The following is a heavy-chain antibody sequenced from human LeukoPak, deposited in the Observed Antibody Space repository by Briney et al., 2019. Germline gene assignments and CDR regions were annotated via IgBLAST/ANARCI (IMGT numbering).Heavy chain of an antibody. CDR2: IDPSDSYT. J-gene: IGHJ3*02. D-gene: IGHD6-19*01. Sequence: GESLKISCQGSGYSFTSYWISWVRQMPGKGLEWMGRIDPSDSYTNYSPSFQGHVTISADKSISTAYLQWSSLKASDTAMYYCARPSGYSSGWDAFDIWGQGTMVTVSS. CDR1: GYSFTSYW. CDR3: ARPSGYSSGWDAFDI. V-gene: IGHV5-10-1*01.